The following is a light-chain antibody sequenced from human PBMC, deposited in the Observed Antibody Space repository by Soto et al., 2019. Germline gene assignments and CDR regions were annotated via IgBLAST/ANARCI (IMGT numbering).Light chain of an antibody. V-gene: IGLV2-8*01. Sequence: QSALTQPPSASGSPGQSVIISCTGTFNDVGGYNYVSWYQQHPGKAPKVIIYEVYKRPSGVPERFSGSKSGKTASLTVSGLQADDEADYYCSSYVGNNNLVFGGGTKLTVL. J-gene: IGLJ3*02. CDR3: SSYVGNNNLV. CDR1: FNDVGGYNY. CDR2: EVY.